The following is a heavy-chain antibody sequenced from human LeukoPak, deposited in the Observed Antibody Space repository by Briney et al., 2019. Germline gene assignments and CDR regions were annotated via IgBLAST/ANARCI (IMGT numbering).Heavy chain of an antibody. V-gene: IGHV4-34*01. CDR1: GGSFSGYY. CDR2: INHSGST. Sequence: SETLSLTCAVYGGSFSGYYWSWIRQPPGKGLEWIGEINHSGSTNYNPSLKSRVTMSVDTPKKTFSLKLTSVTAADTAVYYCARVSGAYNWFDPWGQGTLVTVSS. D-gene: IGHD1-1*01. CDR3: ARVSGAYNWFDP. J-gene: IGHJ5*02.